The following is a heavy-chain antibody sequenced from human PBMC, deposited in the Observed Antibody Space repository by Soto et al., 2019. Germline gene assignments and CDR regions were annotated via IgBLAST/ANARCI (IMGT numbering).Heavy chain of an antibody. J-gene: IGHJ3*02. CDR3: ASSALTYCGGDCYIHAFDI. CDR1: GFTVSSNY. D-gene: IGHD2-21*01. CDR2: IYSGGST. Sequence: GGSLRLSCAASGFTVSSNYMSWVRQAPGKGLEWVSVIYSGGSTYYADSVKGRFTISRDNSKNTLYLQMNSLRAEDTAVYYCASSALTYCGGDCYIHAFDIWGQGTMVTVS. V-gene: IGHV3-66*01.